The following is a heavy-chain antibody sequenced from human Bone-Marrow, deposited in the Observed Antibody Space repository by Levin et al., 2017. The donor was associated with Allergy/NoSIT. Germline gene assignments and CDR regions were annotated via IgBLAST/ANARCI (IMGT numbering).Heavy chain of an antibody. J-gene: IGHJ4*03. CDR2: IYYTGST. CDR1: GASVSSGSFY. V-gene: IGHV4-61*03. Sequence: GSLRLSCAVSGASVSSGSFYWTWLRQPPGKALEWIGYIYYTGSTNYNPSLKSRVTISRDSSKDHFSLRLNSVTAADTAVYYCARERYYFHSSSYSRTSGAFDFWGQGALVTVSS. D-gene: IGHD3-10*01. CDR3: ARERYYFHSSSYSRTSGAFDF.